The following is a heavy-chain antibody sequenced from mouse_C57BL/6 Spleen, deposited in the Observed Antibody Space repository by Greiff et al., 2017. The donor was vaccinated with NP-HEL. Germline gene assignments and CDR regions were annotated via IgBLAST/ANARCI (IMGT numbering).Heavy chain of an antibody. CDR3: ARWGGDSSGSWFAY. V-gene: IGHV1-50*01. J-gene: IGHJ3*01. CDR1: GYTFTSYW. Sequence: QVQLQQPGAELVKPGASVKLSCKASGYTFTSYWMQWVKQRPGQGLEWIGEIDPSDSYTNYNQKFKGKATLTVDTSSSTAYMQLSSLTSEDSAVYYCARWGGDSSGSWFAYWGQGTLVTVSA. D-gene: IGHD3-2*02. CDR2: IDPSDSYT.